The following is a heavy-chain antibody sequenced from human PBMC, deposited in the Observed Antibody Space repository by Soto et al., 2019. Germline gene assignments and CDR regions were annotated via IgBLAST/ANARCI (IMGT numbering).Heavy chain of an antibody. D-gene: IGHD3-10*01. CDR2: IYYSGST. V-gene: IGHV4-59*01. Sequence: SETLSLTCTVSGGSISGYYWSWIRQPPGKALEWIGYIYYSGSTNYNPSLKSRVTISVDTSKNQFSLKLSSVTAADTAVYYCARRHSGSYSYWLDPWGQGTLVTVSS. CDR1: GGSISGYY. J-gene: IGHJ5*02. CDR3: ARRHSGSYSYWLDP.